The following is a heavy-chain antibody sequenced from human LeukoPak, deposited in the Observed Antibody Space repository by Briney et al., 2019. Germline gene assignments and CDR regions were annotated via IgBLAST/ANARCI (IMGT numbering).Heavy chain of an antibody. CDR1: GFTFDDYA. J-gene: IGHJ4*02. CDR2: ISWNSGSI. Sequence: SLRLSCAASGFTFDDYAMHWVRQAPGKGLEWVSGISWNSGSIGYADSVKGRFTISRDNAKNSLYLQMNSLRAEDTALYYCARGGDYDILTGIDYWGQGTLVTVSS. V-gene: IGHV3-9*01. D-gene: IGHD3-9*01. CDR3: ARGGDYDILTGIDY.